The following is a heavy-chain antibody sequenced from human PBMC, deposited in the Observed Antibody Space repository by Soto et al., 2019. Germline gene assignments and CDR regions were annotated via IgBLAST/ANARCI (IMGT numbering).Heavy chain of an antibody. J-gene: IGHJ5*02. CDR3: ARHQDGSITWLDA. D-gene: IGHD3-10*01. CDR2: IYPGDFDA. CDR1: GYSFSNYW. V-gene: IGHV5-51*01. Sequence: PGESLKISCQTSGYSFSNYWIAWVRQTPGKGLEWMGIIYPGDFDARYSPSFEGQVTISADKIVNTVFLQWRSLKASDTAMYYCARHQDGSITWLDAWGQGTMVTVSS.